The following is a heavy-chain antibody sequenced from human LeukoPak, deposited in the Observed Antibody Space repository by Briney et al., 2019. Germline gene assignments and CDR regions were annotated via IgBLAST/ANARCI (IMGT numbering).Heavy chain of an antibody. D-gene: IGHD2-15*01. CDR2: ISSNGGST. V-gene: IGHV3-64D*06. CDR3: VKDRAGCCSGGSCQDLDY. J-gene: IGHJ4*02. Sequence: PGGSLRLSCSASGFTFSSYAMHWVRQAPGKGLEYVSAISSNGGSTYYADSVKGRFTISRDNSKNTLYLQMSSLRAEDTAVYYCVKDRAGCCSGGSCQDLDYWGQGTLVTVSS. CDR1: GFTFSSYA.